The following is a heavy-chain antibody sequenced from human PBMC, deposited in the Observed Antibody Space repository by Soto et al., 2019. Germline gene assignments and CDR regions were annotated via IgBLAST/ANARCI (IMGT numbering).Heavy chain of an antibody. CDR3: ATAGGTRQKNSGSYQPHYYYYGMDV. CDR2: FDPEDGET. V-gene: IGHV1-24*01. CDR1: GYTLTELS. Sequence: ASVKVSCKVSGYTLTELSMHWVRQAPGKGLEWMGGFDPEDGETIYAQKCQCRVTMTEDTATDTAYMELSSLRSEDTAVYYCATAGGTRQKNSGSYQPHYYYYGMDVWGQGTTVTVSS. J-gene: IGHJ6*02. D-gene: IGHD1-26*01.